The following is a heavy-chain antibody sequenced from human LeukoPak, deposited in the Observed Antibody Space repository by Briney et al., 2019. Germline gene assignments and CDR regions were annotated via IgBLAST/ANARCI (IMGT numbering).Heavy chain of an antibody. J-gene: IGHJ4*02. V-gene: IGHV4-30-4*01. Sequence: SETLSLTCTVSGGSISSGDYYWSWIRQPPGKGLEWIGYTYYSGSTYYNPSLKSRVTISVDTSKNQFSLKLSSVTAADTAVYYCASMYYYDSSGLDYWGQGTLVTVSS. CDR3: ASMYYYDSSGLDY. D-gene: IGHD3-22*01. CDR2: TYYSGST. CDR1: GGSISSGDYY.